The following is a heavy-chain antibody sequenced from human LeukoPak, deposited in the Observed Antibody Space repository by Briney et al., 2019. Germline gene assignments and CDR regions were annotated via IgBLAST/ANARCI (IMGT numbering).Heavy chain of an antibody. J-gene: IGHJ1*01. CDR2: IYYSGST. CDR3: ARPRGRGGWYDRAAEYFQH. Sequence: KPSETLSLTCTVSGGSISSSSYYWGWIRQPPGKGLEWIGSIYYSGSTYYNPSLKSRVTISVDTSKNQFSLKLSSVTAADTAVYYCARPRGRGGWYDRAAEYFQHWGQGTLVTVSS. D-gene: IGHD6-19*01. V-gene: IGHV4-39*07. CDR1: GGSISSSSYY.